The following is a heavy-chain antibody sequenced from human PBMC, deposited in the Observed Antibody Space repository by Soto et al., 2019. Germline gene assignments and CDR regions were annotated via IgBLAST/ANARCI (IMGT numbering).Heavy chain of an antibody. CDR1: GGSISSSSYY. D-gene: IGHD3-10*01. CDR2: IYYRGST. V-gene: IGHV4-39*01. CDR3: ACVVRMVRGVKYYCYGMDV. Sequence: QLQLQESGPGLVKPSETLSLTCTVSGGSISSSSYYWGWIRQPPGKGLEWIGSIYYRGSTYYNPSLKSRVPMSVSTSKNQSALTPSSVTATDPAVYYCACVVRMVRGVKYYCYGMDVWGQGTTVTVSS. J-gene: IGHJ6*02.